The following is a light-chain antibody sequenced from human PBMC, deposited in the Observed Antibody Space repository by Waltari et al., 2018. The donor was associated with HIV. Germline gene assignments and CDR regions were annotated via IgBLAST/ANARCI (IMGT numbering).Light chain of an antibody. J-gene: IGLJ3*02. CDR2: HDR. CDR1: TIGTKD. CDR3: QVWHYSVV. Sequence: SYELTQPFSVSVALGQTVRITCGGSTIGTKDVHWYQQRPGQAPLLVIFHDRNRPSGIPERFSGSKSRNTATLTISGAQAGDEADYYCQVWHYSVVFGGGTKLTVL. V-gene: IGLV3-9*01.